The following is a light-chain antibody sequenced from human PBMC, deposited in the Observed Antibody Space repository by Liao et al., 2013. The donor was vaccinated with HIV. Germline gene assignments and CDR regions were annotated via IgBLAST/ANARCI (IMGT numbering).Light chain of an antibody. CDR3: QSADSSGTHWV. J-gene: IGLJ3*02. Sequence: SYVLTQPPSVSVAPGKTARITCGGDNIGSKSVHWYQQQPGQAPVLVIYKDSERPSGIPERFSGSSSGTTVTLTISGVQAEDEADYYCQSADSSGTHWVFGGGTKLTVL. V-gene: IGLV3-25*03. CDR1: NIGSKS. CDR2: KDS.